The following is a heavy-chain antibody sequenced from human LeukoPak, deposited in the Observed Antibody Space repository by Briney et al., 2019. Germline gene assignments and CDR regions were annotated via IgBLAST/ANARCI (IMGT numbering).Heavy chain of an antibody. Sequence: GGSLRLSCAASGFTFSAYRMTWVRQAPRKGLEWISFISSTGGTKYYADSVKGRFTISRDNAENSLYLQMNSLRAEDTAVYYCARDSVHYGSGTPLDYWGQGTLVTVSS. D-gene: IGHD3-10*01. V-gene: IGHV3-48*01. J-gene: IGHJ4*02. CDR3: ARDSVHYGSGTPLDY. CDR2: ISSTGGTK. CDR1: GFTFSAYR.